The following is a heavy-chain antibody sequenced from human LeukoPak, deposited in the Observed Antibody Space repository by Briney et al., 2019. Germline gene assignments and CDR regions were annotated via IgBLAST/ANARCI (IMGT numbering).Heavy chain of an antibody. CDR1: GFTFTSSA. CDR2: IVVGSGNT. Sequence: SVKVSCKASGFTFTSSAMQWVRQARGQRLEWIGWIVVGSGNTNYAQKFQERVTITRDMSTSTAYMELSSLRSEDTAVYYCARVFVEDIVVVPAAMQGNYYYGMDVWGQGTTVTVSS. CDR3: ARVFVEDIVVVPAAMQGNYYYGMDV. J-gene: IGHJ6*02. D-gene: IGHD2-2*01. V-gene: IGHV1-58*02.